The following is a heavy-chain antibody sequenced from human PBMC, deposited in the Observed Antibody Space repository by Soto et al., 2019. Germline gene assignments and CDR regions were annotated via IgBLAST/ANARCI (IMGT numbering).Heavy chain of an antibody. Sequence: QVQLKQSGPGLVRPSGTLSLTCRVSGTSISSSYWWAWVRQSPGKGLEWIGEIYHNGITKYNPSLKSRVSMSIDKSNNQFSLKLTSVTAADTAVYYCATVPPRIVVVLAEFPTWGQGTLVTDSS. CDR3: ATVPPRIVVVLAEFPT. CDR1: GTSISSSYW. J-gene: IGHJ4*02. V-gene: IGHV4-4*02. CDR2: IYHNGIT. D-gene: IGHD2-21*01.